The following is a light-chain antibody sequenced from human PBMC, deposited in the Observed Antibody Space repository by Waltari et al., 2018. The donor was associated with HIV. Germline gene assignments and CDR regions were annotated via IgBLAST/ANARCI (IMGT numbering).Light chain of an antibody. V-gene: IGLV2-14*03. CDR2: DVH. J-gene: IGLJ1*01. CDR3: SSFSSGPSLYI. CDR1: SLDIGLDNY. Sequence: SALIQPASVSGSPGQSITISCPHSTSLDIGLDNYVSWYQQFSGEAPKLFIYDVHKRPSGVSDRFSGSKSGNTASLTISGLQTDDEAGYFCSSFSSGPSLYIFGGGTQVSVL.